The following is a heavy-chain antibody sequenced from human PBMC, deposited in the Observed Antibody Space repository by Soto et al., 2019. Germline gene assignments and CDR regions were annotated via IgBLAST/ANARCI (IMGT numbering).Heavy chain of an antibody. V-gene: IGHV3-21*01. D-gene: IGHD2-8*02. CDR1: GFTFNSYT. J-gene: IGHJ6*02. Sequence: EVQLVESGGGLVKQGGSLRLSCTASGFTFNSYTMNWARQAPGNVLAWVSSISTSSRYIYYADSVKGRFTISRDNAKDSVYLAMNSLRVEDTAVEYCVRGVLAPRYYGMGVWGQGTTVSVSS. CDR2: ISTSSRYI. CDR3: VRGVLAPRYYGMGV.